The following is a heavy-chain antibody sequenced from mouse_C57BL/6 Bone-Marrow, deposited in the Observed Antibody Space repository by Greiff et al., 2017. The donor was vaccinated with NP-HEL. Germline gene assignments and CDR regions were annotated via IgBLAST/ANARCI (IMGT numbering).Heavy chain of an antibody. D-gene: IGHD2-3*01. J-gene: IGHJ3*01. V-gene: IGHV1-64*01. CDR1: GYTFTSYW. CDR2: IHPNSGST. Sequence: VQLQQPGAELVKPGASVKLSCKASGYTFTSYWMHWVKQRPGQGLEWIGMIHPNSGSTNYNEKFKSKATLTVDKSSSTAYMQLSSLTSEDSAVYYCARFHGYYGFAWFAYWGQGTLVTVSA. CDR3: ARFHGYYGFAWFAY.